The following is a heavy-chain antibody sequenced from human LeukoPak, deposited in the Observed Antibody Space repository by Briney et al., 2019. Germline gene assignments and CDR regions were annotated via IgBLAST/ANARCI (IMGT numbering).Heavy chain of an antibody. CDR1: GFTFSSYS. V-gene: IGHV3-21*01. D-gene: IGHD5-12*01. Sequence: GGSMSLASAASGFTFSSYSMNWVRQAPRKGLEWVSSISSSSSYIYYADSVKGRFTISRDNAKNSLYLQMNRLRAEDTAVYCCARGYSGYVVDYWGQGTLVTVSS. CDR2: ISSSSSYI. CDR3: ARGYSGYVVDY. J-gene: IGHJ4*02.